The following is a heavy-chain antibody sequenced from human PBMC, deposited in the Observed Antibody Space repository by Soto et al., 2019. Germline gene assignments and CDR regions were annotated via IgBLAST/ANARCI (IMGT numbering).Heavy chain of an antibody. J-gene: IGHJ4*02. CDR2: IIPIFGTA. V-gene: IGHV1-69*13. Sequence: SVKVACKAKGGTFSSYAINWVRQAPGQGLEWMGGIIPIFGTANYAQKFQGRVTITADESTSTAYMELSSLRSEDTAVHYCAREGTRRRRYDFWSGYSQVPYYFDYWGQGTLVTVSS. CDR3: AREGTRRRRYDFWSGYSQVPYYFDY. CDR1: GGTFSSYA. D-gene: IGHD3-3*01.